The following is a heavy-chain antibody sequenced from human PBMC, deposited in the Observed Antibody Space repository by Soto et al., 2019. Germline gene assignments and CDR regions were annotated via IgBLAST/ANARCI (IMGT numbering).Heavy chain of an antibody. Sequence: SVKVSCKASGGTFSSYAISWVRQAPGQGLEWMGGIIPIFGTANYAQKFQGRVTITADKSTSTAYMELSSLRSEDTAVYYCARDYGSGSYYSYFDYWGQGTLVTVS. D-gene: IGHD3-10*01. CDR2: IIPIFGTA. J-gene: IGHJ4*02. CDR1: GGTFSSYA. V-gene: IGHV1-69*06. CDR3: ARDYGSGSYYSYFDY.